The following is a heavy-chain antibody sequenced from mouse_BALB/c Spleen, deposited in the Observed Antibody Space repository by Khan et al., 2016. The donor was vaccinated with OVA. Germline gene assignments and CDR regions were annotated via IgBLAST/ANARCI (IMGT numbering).Heavy chain of an antibody. J-gene: IGHJ4*01. D-gene: IGHD2-10*01. CDR3: ARQPYYHYNIMDY. V-gene: IGHV2-6-1*01. CDR2: IWNDGST. CDR1: GFSLTNYG. Sequence: VKLLESGPGLVAPSQSLSITCTISGFSLTNYGVHWVRQPPGKGLEWLVVIWNDGSTTYNSSLNSRLTVSKVNSKSRVFLKMNSLQTDDTAMDFCARQPYYHYNIMDYGGQGTSVTVSS.